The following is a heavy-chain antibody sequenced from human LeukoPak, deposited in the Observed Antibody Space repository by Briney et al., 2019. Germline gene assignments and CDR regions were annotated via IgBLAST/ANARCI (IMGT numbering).Heavy chain of an antibody. CDR1: GYTFTDYY. CDR2: INPNSGDT. V-gene: IGHV1-2*02. J-gene: IGHJ1*01. Sequence: ASVTVSCKASGYTFTDYYMHWVRQAPGQGLEWMGWINPNSGDTNYAQKFQGRVTMTRDTSITTAYMELSRLRSDETAVYYCARDKGSYYDSSGYYPVAEYFQPWGQGTLVTVSS. D-gene: IGHD3-22*01. CDR3: ARDKGSYYDSSGYYPVAEYFQP.